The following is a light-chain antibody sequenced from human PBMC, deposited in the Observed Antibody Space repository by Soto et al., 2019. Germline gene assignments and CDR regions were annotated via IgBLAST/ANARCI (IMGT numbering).Light chain of an antibody. CDR2: AAS. CDR3: QKYYSAPWT. V-gene: IGKV1-27*01. CDR1: QGISNY. Sequence: DIQMTQSPSSLSASVGDRVTITCRASQGISNYLAWYQQKPGKVPKLLIYAASTLQSGVPSRFSGSGSGTDVTLIISSLQPEDVATSYCQKYYSAPWTFGQGTKVEIK. J-gene: IGKJ1*01.